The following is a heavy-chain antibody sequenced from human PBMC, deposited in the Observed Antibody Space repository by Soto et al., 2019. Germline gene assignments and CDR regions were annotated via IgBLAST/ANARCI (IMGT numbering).Heavy chain of an antibody. D-gene: IGHD3-22*01. CDR2: INSDGSST. J-gene: IGHJ5*02. CDR3: ARDRAAYYYDSSGYYPVPYNWFDP. Sequence: GGSLRLSCAASGFTFSSYWMHWVRQAPGKGLVWVSRINSDGSSTSYADSVKGRFTISRDNAKNTLYLQMNSLRAEDTAVYYCARDRAAYYYDSSGYYPVPYNWFDPWGQGTLVTVSS. CDR1: GFTFSSYW. V-gene: IGHV3-74*01.